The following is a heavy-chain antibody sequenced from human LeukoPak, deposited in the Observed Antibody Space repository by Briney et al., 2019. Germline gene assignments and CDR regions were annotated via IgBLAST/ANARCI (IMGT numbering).Heavy chain of an antibody. CDR1: GFTFSSYG. CDR2: ISYDGSNK. CDR3: AKVLAHYYDSSVDAFDI. J-gene: IGHJ3*02. D-gene: IGHD3-22*01. V-gene: IGHV3-30*18. Sequence: GGSLRLPCAASGFTFSSYGMHWVRQAPGKGLEWVAVISYDGSNKYYADSVKGRFTISRDNSKNTLYLQMNSLRAEDTAVYYCAKVLAHYYDSSVDAFDIWGQGTMVTVSS.